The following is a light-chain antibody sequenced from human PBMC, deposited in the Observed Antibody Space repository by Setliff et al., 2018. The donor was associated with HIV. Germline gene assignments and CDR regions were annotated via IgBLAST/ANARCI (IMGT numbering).Light chain of an antibody. J-gene: IGLJ1*01. CDR2: EVS. Sequence: QPVLTQPASVSGSPGQSITISCTGTSSDVGGYNYVSWYQQHPGKAPKLMIYEVSNRPSGVSNRFSGSKSGNTASLTISGLQAEDEADYYCSSYTSSSIPYVFGTGTKVTVL. V-gene: IGLV2-14*01. CDR1: SSDVGGYNY. CDR3: SSYTSSSIPYV.